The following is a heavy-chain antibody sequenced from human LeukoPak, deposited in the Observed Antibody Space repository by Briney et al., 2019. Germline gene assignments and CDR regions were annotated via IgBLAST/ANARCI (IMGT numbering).Heavy chain of an antibody. CDR1: GFTFSNYA. CDR2: ISGSGSTT. J-gene: IGHJ4*02. CDR3: ARGNVLRYFDCLEY. D-gene: IGHD3-9*01. Sequence: GGSRRLSCAASGFTFSNYAMTWVRQAPGKGLEWVSGISGSGSTTYYADSVKGRFTISRDNSKNTLYLQMNSLRAEDTAVYYCARGNVLRYFDCLEYWGQGTLVTVSS. V-gene: IGHV3-23*01.